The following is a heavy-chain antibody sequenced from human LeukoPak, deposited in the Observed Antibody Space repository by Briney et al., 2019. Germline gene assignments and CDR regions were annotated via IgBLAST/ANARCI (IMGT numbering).Heavy chain of an antibody. J-gene: IGHJ6*02. Sequence: PGGSLRLSCAASGFTFSDYYMSWIRQAPGKGLEWVSYISSSGSTIYYADSVKGRFTISRDNAKNSLYLQMNSLRAEDTAVYYCARPLGLKDYYYYGMDVWGQGTTVTVSS. CDR3: ARPLGLKDYYYYGMDV. CDR1: GFTFSDYY. D-gene: IGHD3/OR15-3a*01. V-gene: IGHV3-11*01. CDR2: ISSSGSTI.